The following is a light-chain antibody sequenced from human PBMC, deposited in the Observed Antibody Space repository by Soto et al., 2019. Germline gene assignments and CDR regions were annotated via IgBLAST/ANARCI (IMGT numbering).Light chain of an antibody. CDR3: GTWDSSLSVVYV. CDR2: DNN. CDR1: SSNIGNNY. V-gene: IGLV1-51*01. J-gene: IGLJ1*01. Sequence: QSVLTQPPSVSAAPGQKVTISCSGSSSNIGNNYVSWYQQLPGTAPKLLIYDNNKRPSGIPDRFSGSKSGTSATLGITGLQTGDEADYYCGTWDSSLSVVYVFGTGTKVT.